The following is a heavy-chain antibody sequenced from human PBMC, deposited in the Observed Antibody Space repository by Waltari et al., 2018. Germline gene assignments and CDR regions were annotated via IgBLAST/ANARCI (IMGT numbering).Heavy chain of an antibody. Sequence: QLQLQESGSGLVKPSQTLSLTCAVSGGSISSGGYSWSWIRQPQGKGLEWIGYIYHSGSTYYNPSLKSRVTISVDRSKNQFSLKLSSVTAADTAVYYCARGYYDFWSGQDDAFDIWGQGTMVTVSS. CDR2: IYHSGST. CDR1: GGSISSGGYS. CDR3: ARGYYDFWSGQDDAFDI. V-gene: IGHV4-30-2*01. J-gene: IGHJ3*02. D-gene: IGHD3-3*01.